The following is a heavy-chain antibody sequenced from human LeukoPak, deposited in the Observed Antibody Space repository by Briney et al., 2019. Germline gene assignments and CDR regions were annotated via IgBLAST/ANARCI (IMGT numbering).Heavy chain of an antibody. CDR2: IIPIFGTA. V-gene: IGHV1-69*13. D-gene: IGHD3-10*01. CDR1: GGTFSSYA. J-gene: IGHJ6*03. Sequence: SVKVSCKASGGTFSSYAISWVRQAPGQGLEWMGGIIPIFGTANYAQKFQGRVTITADESTSTAYMELSSLRSEDTAVYYCARGGTMVRGVIFNYYMDVWGKGTTVTISS. CDR3: ARGGTMVRGVIFNYYMDV.